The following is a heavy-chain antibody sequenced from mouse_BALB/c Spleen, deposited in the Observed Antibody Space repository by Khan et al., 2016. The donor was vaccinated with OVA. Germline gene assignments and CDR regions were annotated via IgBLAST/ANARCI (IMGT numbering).Heavy chain of an antibody. Sequence: LVASGGGFVKPGGSLKLSCAASGFTFSTHTMSWVRQTPEKRLEWVATISSGGSYTFYPDSLKGRFTISRDNAKNTIYLQMSSLQYEDTAMYDCTGNRTRRAGYFNYWGQGTTLAVSS. V-gene: IGHV5-6-4*01. CDR1: GFTFSTHT. CDR2: ISSGGSYT. CDR3: TGNRTRRAGYFNY. J-gene: IGHJ2*01. D-gene: IGHD2-12*01.